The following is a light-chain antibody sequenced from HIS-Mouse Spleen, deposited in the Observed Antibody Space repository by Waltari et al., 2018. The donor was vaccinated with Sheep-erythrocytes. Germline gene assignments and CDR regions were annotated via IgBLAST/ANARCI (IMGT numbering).Light chain of an antibody. Sequence: QSALTQPPSASGSPGQSVTISCTGTSSDVGGYNYVSWYQQHPGKAPKLMIYEVSKRPSGVPDRFPGSKSGNTASLAVSELQAEDEADYYCSSYAGSNNWVFGGGTKLTVL. CDR1: SSDVGGYNY. CDR2: EVS. J-gene: IGLJ3*02. V-gene: IGLV2-8*01. CDR3: SSYAGSNNWV.